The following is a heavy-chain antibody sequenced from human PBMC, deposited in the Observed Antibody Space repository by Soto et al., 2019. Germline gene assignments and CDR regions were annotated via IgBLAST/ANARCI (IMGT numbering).Heavy chain of an antibody. Sequence: PGGSLSLSCAASRFTFSSNSMSCVRHAPGKGLEWVSAISGSGGSTYYADSVNGRFTISRDNSKNTLYLQMNSLRAEDTAVNYCAKVGSGSFEYWGQVTLVTVSS. J-gene: IGHJ4*02. CDR3: AKVGSGSFEY. CDR2: ISGSGGST. D-gene: IGHD1-26*01. V-gene: IGHV3-23*01. CDR1: RFTFSSNS.